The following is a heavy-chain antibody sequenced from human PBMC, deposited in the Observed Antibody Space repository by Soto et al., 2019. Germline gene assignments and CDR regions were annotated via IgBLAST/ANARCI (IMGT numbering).Heavy chain of an antibody. CDR3: ATYYYGMDV. J-gene: IGHJ6*02. CDR2: MNPKSGNT. Sequence: GASVKVSCKASGYTFSSYDINWVRQATGQGLEWMGWMNPKSGNTVYAQKFQGRVTMTKNTSISTAYLQWSSLKASDTAMYYCATYYYGMDVWGQGTTVTVSS. V-gene: IGHV1-8*01. CDR1: GYTFSSYD.